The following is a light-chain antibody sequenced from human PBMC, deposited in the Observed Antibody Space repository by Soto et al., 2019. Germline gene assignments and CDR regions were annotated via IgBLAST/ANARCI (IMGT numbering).Light chain of an antibody. CDR2: DVS. V-gene: IGLV2-11*01. CDR1: SSDVGGYDY. J-gene: IGLJ1*01. Sequence: QSALTQPASVSGSPGQSITISCTGTSSDVGGYDYVSWYQLHPGKAPKLMVFDVSKRPSGVPDRFSGSKSGNTASLTISGLQPEDEADYYCCSYAGSYTVVFGSGTKVTVL. CDR3: CSYAGSYTVV.